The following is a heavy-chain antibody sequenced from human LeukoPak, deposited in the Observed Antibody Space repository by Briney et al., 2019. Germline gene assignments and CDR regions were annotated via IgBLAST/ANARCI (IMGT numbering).Heavy chain of an antibody. J-gene: IGHJ5*02. CDR1: GYTFTSYY. CDR2: INPSGGST. D-gene: IGHD2-2*01. CDR3: ARDLGYCSSTSCYHWFDP. Sequence: ASVKVSCKASGYTFTSYYMHWVRQAPGQGLEWMGIINPSGGSTSYAQKFQGRVTMTRDTSTSTVYMELSRLRSDDTAVYYCARDLGYCSSTSCYHWFDPWGQGTLVTVSS. V-gene: IGHV1-46*01.